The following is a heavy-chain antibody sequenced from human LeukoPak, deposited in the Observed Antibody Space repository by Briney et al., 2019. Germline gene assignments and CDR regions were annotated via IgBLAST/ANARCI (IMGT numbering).Heavy chain of an antibody. D-gene: IGHD5-18*01. Sequence: GASVKVSCKASGYTFTGYYMHWVRQAPGQGLEWMGWINPNSGGTNYAQKFQGWVTMTRDTSISTAYMELSRLRSDDTAVYYCARGSKRSYGAFDYWGQGTLVTVSS. CDR2: INPNSGGT. V-gene: IGHV1-2*04. CDR1: GYTFTGYY. CDR3: ARGSKRSYGAFDY. J-gene: IGHJ4*02.